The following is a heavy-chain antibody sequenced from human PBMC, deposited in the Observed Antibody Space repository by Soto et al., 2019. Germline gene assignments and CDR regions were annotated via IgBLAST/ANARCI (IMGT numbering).Heavy chain of an antibody. CDR3: ARGPYYDILTGFMDY. Sequence: ASETLSLTCTVSGGSISSGGYYWSWIRQHPGKGLEWIGYIYYSGSTYYNPSLKSRVTISVDTSKNQFSLKLSSVTAADTAVYYCARGPYYDILTGFMDYWGQGTLVTVSS. V-gene: IGHV4-31*03. J-gene: IGHJ4*02. CDR1: GGSISSGGYY. CDR2: IYYSGST. D-gene: IGHD3-9*01.